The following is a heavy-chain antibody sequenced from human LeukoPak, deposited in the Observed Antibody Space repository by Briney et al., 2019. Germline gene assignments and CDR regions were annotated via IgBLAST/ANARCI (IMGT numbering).Heavy chain of an antibody. Sequence: ESGPTLVKPSETLSLTCTVSGGSISSYYWSWIRQPPGKGLEWIGYIYYSGSTNYSPSLKSRVTMSADTSKNHFSLKLSSVTAADTAVYYCARCEGSWPYYYMDVWGKGTTVTVSS. D-gene: IGHD5-12*01. V-gene: IGHV4-59*01. CDR2: IYYSGST. CDR3: ARCEGSWPYYYMDV. CDR1: GGSISSYY. J-gene: IGHJ6*03.